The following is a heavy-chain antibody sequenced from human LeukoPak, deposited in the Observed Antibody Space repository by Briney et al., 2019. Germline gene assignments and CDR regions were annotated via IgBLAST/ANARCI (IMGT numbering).Heavy chain of an antibody. CDR1: GFTFSSYS. D-gene: IGHD2-2*01. CDR3: AKDLGPLPRTAYARFTAP. CDR2: ISSSSSYI. V-gene: IGHV3-21*04. Sequence: PGGSLRLSCAASGFTFSSYSMNWVRQAPGKGLEWVSSISSSSSYIYYADSVKGRFTISRDNSKNTLYLQMNSLGAEDTAVYYCAKDLGPLPRTAYARFTAPWGQGTLVTVSS. J-gene: IGHJ5*02.